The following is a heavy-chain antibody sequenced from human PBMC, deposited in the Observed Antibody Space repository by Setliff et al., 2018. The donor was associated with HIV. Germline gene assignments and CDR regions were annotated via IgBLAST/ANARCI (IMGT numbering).Heavy chain of an antibody. J-gene: IGHJ5*02. CDR2: IYTSGTT. CDR1: SAFISNYH. D-gene: IGHD2-2*01. Sequence: PSETLSLTCAVSSAFISNYHWSWIRQTPGKGLEWIGSIYTSGTTNYNPSLEGRITTSVDLSKNHFSLNLHSVTAADTAVYYCAIGDEYPGVFQSWGQGKVVTVSS. V-gene: IGHV4-4*09. CDR3: AIGDEYPGVFQS.